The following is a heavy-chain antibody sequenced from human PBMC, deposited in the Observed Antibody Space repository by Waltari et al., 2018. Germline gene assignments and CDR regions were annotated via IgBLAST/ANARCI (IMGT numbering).Heavy chain of an antibody. D-gene: IGHD3-9*01. CDR2: MSGIGSTT. J-gene: IGHJ4*02. CDR1: GFPFIDYY. CDR3: VRDERWLHLIGTFDS. V-gene: IGHV3-11*01. Sequence: QVLLVESGGGLVKPGGSLRLSCAASGFPFIDYYMSWVRQAPGKGLEWVSQMSGIGSTTNYAASVKGRFTISRDNAKNSVFLQLNSLRADDTAMYYCVRDERWLHLIGTFDSWGQGTLVTVSS.